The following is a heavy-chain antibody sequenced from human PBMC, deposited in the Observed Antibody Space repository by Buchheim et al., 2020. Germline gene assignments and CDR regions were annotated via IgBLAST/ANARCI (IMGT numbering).Heavy chain of an antibody. V-gene: IGHV4-39*07. CDR1: GGSISSSSYY. CDR2: LYYSGST. J-gene: IGHJ4*02. Sequence: QLQLQESGPGLVKPSETLSLTCTVSGGSISSSSYYWGWIRQPPGKGLEWIGSLYYSGSTSYNPSLKSRVTISVDTSNNQFPLRLSAVAAADTAVYYCARISGSYWYWGQGTL. CDR3: ARISGSYWY. D-gene: IGHD1-26*01.